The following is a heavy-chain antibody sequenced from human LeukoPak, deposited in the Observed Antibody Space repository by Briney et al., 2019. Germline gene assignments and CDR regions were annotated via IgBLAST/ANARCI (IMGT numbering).Heavy chain of an antibody. J-gene: IGHJ6*02. CDR1: GGSISSGDYS. D-gene: IGHD2-2*01. Sequence: SETLSLTCTVSGGSISSGDYSWSWIRQPPGKGLEWIGYIYYSGSTYYNPSLKSRVTISVDTSKNQFSLKLSSVTAADTAVYYCARDRAVVPAAPYGVDVWGQGTTVTVSS. V-gene: IGHV4-30-4*01. CDR3: ARDRAVVPAAPYGVDV. CDR2: IYYSGST.